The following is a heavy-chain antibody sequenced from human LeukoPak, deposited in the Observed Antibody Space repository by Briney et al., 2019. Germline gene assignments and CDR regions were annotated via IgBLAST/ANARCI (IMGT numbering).Heavy chain of an antibody. Sequence: GGSLRLSCAASGFTVSSNYMSWVRQAPGKGLEWVSVIYSGGSTYYADSVKGRFTISRDNSKNTLYLQMNSLRAEDTAMYYCATQWDGGAGAFDTWGQGTMVTVSS. CDR2: IYSGGST. D-gene: IGHD1-26*01. CDR3: ATQWDGGAGAFDT. CDR1: GFTVSSNY. J-gene: IGHJ3*02. V-gene: IGHV3-53*01.